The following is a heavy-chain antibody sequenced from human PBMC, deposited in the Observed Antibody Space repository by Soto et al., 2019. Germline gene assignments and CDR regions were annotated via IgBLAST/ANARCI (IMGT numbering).Heavy chain of an antibody. V-gene: IGHV4-39*02. CDR2: IDYSGTI. CDR3: ARDTYCSGGSCFLGGLLYYFYH. J-gene: IGHJ6*03. CDR1: GGSISSTSYA. Sequence: SETLSLTCNASGGSISSTSYAWGWIRQSPGKGLEWIGTIDYSGTIYYNPSLKSRITISGDTSKNQISLKLSSVTAADTAVYYCARDTYCSGGSCFLGGLLYYFYH. D-gene: IGHD2-15*01.